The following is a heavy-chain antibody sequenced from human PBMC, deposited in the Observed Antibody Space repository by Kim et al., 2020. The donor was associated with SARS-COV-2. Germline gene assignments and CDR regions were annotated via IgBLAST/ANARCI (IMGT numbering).Heavy chain of an antibody. Sequence: GGSLRLSCAASGFSLSRSEVNWVRQAPGKGLEWVSYSDRSGSATYYGDFVKGRFTISRDNAKNLLYLQMNSLRVEDTAVYYCARDYRWYFDLWGRGTLV. CDR3: ARDYRWYFDL. J-gene: IGHJ2*01. V-gene: IGHV3-48*03. CDR2: SDRSGSAT. CDR1: GFSLSRSE. D-gene: IGHD3-16*02.